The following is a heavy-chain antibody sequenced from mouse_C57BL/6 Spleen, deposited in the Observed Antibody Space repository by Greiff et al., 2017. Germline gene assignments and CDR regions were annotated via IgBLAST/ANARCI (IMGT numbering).Heavy chain of an antibody. V-gene: IGHV1-18*01. J-gene: IGHJ4*01. CDR2: INPNNGGT. CDR1: GYTFTDYN. D-gene: IGHD1-1*01. Sequence: VQLQQSGPELVKPGASVKIPCKASGYTFTDYNMDWVKQSHGKSLEWIGDINPNNGGTIYNQKFKGKATLTVDKSSSTAYMELRSLTSEDTAVYYCARSRVTTVVRAMGCWGQGTSVTVSS. CDR3: ARSRVTTVVRAMGC.